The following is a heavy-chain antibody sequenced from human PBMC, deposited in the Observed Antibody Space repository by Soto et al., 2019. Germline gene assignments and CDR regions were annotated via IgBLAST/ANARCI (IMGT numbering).Heavy chain of an antibody. J-gene: IGHJ4*02. CDR1: GGSISSSSYY. V-gene: IGHV4-39*07. Sequence: SETLSLTCTVSGGSISSSSYYWGWIRQPPGKGLEWIGSIYYSGSTNYNPSLKSRVTMSVDTSRSQFSLKLSSVTAADTAVYYCARGSRDSDRSGYYQNFDYWGLGTLVTVSS. CDR3: ARGSRDSDRSGYYQNFDY. CDR2: IYYSGST. D-gene: IGHD3-22*01.